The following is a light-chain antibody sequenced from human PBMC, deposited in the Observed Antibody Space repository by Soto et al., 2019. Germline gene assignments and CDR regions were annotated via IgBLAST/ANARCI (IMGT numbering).Light chain of an antibody. V-gene: IGKV2-30*02. CDR1: QSLVHSDGIAY. CDR2: KVS. Sequence: DVVMTQSPLSLPVTLGQPASISCRSNQSLVHSDGIAYFSWFQQRPGRAPRRLIYKVSNRDSGVPARFSGSGSGTDFDRKISRVEAEDVGVYYCMQATHWPITFGQGTRLEIK. J-gene: IGKJ5*01. CDR3: MQATHWPIT.